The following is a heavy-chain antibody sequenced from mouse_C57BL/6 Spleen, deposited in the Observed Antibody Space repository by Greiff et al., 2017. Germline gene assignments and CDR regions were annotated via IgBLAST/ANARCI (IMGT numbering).Heavy chain of an antibody. V-gene: IGHV3-1*01. CDR3: ARDHGGNYGGYYAMDY. D-gene: IGHD1-1*02. Sequence: EVKLMESGPGMVKPSQSLSLTCTVTGYSITSGYDWHWIRHFPGNKLEWMGYISYSGSTNYNPSLKSRISITHDTSKNHFFLKLNSVTTEDTATYYCARDHGGNYGGYYAMDYWGQGTSVTVSS. J-gene: IGHJ4*01. CDR1: GYSITSGYD. CDR2: ISYSGST.